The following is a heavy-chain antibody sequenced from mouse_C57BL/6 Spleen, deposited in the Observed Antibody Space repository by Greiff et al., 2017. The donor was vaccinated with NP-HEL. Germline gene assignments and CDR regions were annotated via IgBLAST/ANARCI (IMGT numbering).Heavy chain of an antibody. CDR1: GFTFSDYG. J-gene: IGHJ4*01. CDR2: ISSGSSTI. Sequence: EVMLVESGGGLVKPGGSLKLSCAASGFTFSDYGMHWVRQAPEKGLEWVAYISSGSSTIYYADTVKGRFTISRDNAKNTLFLQMTSLRSEDTAMYYCARGCYGNDDYYAMDYWGQGTSVTVSS. V-gene: IGHV5-17*01. CDR3: ARGCYGNDDYYAMDY. D-gene: IGHD2-2*01.